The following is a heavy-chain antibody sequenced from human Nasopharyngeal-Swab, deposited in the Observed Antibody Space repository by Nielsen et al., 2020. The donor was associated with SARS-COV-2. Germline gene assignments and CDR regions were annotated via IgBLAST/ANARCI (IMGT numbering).Heavy chain of an antibody. Sequence: SETLSLTCAVYGGSFSGYYWSWIRQPPGKGLEWIGYIYYSGSTYYNPSLKSRVTISVDTSKNQFSLKLSSVTAADTAVYYCASYVLLWFGIFDPWGQGTLVTVSS. CDR1: GGSFSGYY. V-gene: IGHV4-30-4*08. CDR3: ASYVLLWFGIFDP. CDR2: IYYSGST. J-gene: IGHJ5*02. D-gene: IGHD3-10*01.